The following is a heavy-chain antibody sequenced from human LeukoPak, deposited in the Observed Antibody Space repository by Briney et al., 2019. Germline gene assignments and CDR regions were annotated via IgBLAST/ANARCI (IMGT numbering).Heavy chain of an antibody. CDR1: GGSISSYY. D-gene: IGHD3-22*01. CDR3: ARDLGVTSKYYYDSSGYPSPDAFDI. J-gene: IGHJ3*02. CDR2: IYYSGST. V-gene: IGHV4-59*01. Sequence: SETLSLTCTVSGGSISSYYWSWIRQPPGKGLEGIGYIYYSGSTDYNPSLKSRVTISVDTYKNQFSLKLSSVTAADTAVYYCARDLGVTSKYYYDSSGYPSPDAFDIWGQGTMVTVSS.